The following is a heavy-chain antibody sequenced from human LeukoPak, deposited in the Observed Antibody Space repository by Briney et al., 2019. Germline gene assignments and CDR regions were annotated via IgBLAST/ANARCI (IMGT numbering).Heavy chain of an antibody. V-gene: IGHV1-18*04. J-gene: IGHJ4*02. Sequence: ASVKVCCKASGYTFTGYYMHWVRQAPGQGLEWMGWISAYNGNTNYAQKLQGRVTMTTDTSTSTAYMELRSLRSDDTAVYYCARESDDGAESLGYWGQGTLVTVSS. D-gene: IGHD1-26*01. CDR2: ISAYNGNT. CDR3: ARESDDGAESLGY. CDR1: GYTFTGYY.